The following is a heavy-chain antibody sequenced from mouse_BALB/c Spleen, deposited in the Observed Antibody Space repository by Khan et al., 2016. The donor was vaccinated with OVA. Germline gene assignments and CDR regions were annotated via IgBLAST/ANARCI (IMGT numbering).Heavy chain of an antibody. CDR1: GFTFSSFG. J-gene: IGHJ2*01. CDR2: INSGSSTI. Sequence: EVELVESGGGLVQPGGSRKLSCAASGFTFSSFGMHWVRQAPEKGLEWVAYINSGSSTIYYADPVKGRFTISRDNPKNTLFLQMTSLRSEDTAMYYSARGNWAYWDQGNTLTVS. CDR3: ARGNWAY. D-gene: IGHD4-1*01. V-gene: IGHV5-17*02.